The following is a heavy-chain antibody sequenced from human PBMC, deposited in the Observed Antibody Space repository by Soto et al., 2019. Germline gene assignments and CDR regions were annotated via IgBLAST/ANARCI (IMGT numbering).Heavy chain of an antibody. D-gene: IGHD6-13*01. CDR2: IYYSGST. Sequence: QVQLQESGPGLVKPSQTLSLTCTVSGGSISSGGYYWSWIRQHPGKGLEWIGYIYYSGSTYYNPCLKRRVTISVDTSKNHSSLKLSSVTAADTAVYYCARGGIAAAAPPDYWGQGTLVTVSS. J-gene: IGHJ4*02. CDR1: GGSISSGGYY. V-gene: IGHV4-31*03. CDR3: ARGGIAAAAPPDY.